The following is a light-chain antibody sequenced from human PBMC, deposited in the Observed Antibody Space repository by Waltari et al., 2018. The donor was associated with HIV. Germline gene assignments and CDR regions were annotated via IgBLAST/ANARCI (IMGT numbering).Light chain of an antibody. J-gene: IGLJ3*02. V-gene: IGLV2-8*01. CDR3: SSYVGSNRV. CDR2: EVN. Sequence: QSALTQPPSASGSPGQSVPIACTGTSSDVGDDTYVSWYQQHPGKAPQLMIYEVNKRPSGVPDRFSGSKSGNTASLTVSGLQAEDEADYYCSSYVGSNRVFGGGTKLTVL. CDR1: SSDVGDDTY.